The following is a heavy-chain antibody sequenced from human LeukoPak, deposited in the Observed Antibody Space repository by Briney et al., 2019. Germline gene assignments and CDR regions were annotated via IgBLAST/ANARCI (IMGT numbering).Heavy chain of an antibody. CDR2: ISGNDGSK. V-gene: IGHV3-23*01. D-gene: IGHD4-17*01. J-gene: IGHJ4*02. Sequence: PGGSLRLSCAASGFTFSSNAMSWVRQAPGKGLEWVSSISGNDGSKYYADSVKGRFPISIYNSKNTLYLQMNSLRAEDTAVYYCAKDPMTTVTTIDSDWGQGTLVTVSS. CDR3: AKDPMTTVTTIDSD. CDR1: GFTFSSNA.